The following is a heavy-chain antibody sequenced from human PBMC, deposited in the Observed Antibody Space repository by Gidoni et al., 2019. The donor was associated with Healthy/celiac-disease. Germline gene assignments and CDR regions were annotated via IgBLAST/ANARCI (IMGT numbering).Heavy chain of an antibody. CDR3: ARDGLWFGELSAYYFDY. CDR1: GFTFSSYS. CDR2: ISSSSSTI. Sequence: EVQLVESGGGLVQPGGPLRLSCAASGFTFSSYSMNWVRQAPGKGLEWVSYISSSSSTIYYADSVKGRFTISRDNAKNSLYLQMNSLRDEDTAVYYCARDGLWFGELSAYYFDYWGQGTLVTVSS. D-gene: IGHD3-10*01. V-gene: IGHV3-48*02. J-gene: IGHJ4*02.